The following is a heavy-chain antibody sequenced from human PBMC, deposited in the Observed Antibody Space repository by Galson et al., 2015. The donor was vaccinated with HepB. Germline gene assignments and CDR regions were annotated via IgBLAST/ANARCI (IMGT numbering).Heavy chain of an antibody. D-gene: IGHD3-10*01. J-gene: IGHJ3*02. CDR1: GGSISSYY. Sequence: SETLSLTCTVSGGSISSYYWSWIRQPAGKGLEWIGRIYSSGTTNYNPSLKSRVTMSVDTSKNQFSLKLSSVNAAETAVYYCGREALDCYGSGSFILGVAFDSWGQGTMVTVSS. CDR3: GREALDCYGSGSFILGVAFDS. CDR2: IYSSGTT. V-gene: IGHV4-4*07.